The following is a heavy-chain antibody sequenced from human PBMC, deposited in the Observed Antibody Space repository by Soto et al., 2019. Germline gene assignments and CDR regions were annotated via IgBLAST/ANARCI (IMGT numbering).Heavy chain of an antibody. CDR1: GFSFNFYA. D-gene: IGHD5-18*01. CDR2: ISNDGSSE. CDR3: VRDSGANYGTLWYFDL. V-gene: IGHV3-30-3*01. J-gene: IGHJ2*01. Sequence: QVQLVASGGGVVQPGRSLRISCAATGFSFNFYAMYWVRQAPGKGLEWVAMISNDGSSENYADSVRARFIISRDNSKKTVFLQMNSLRPEDTATYYCVRDSGANYGTLWYFDLWCRGSLVTGSS.